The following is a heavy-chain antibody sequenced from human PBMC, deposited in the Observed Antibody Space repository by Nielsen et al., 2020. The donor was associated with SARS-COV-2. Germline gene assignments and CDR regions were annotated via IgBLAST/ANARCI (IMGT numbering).Heavy chain of an antibody. J-gene: IGHJ5*02. Sequence: GGSLRLSCAASGFIFSEYYMGWIRQAPGKGLEWVSYISSSGSTIYYADSVRGRFTISRDNAKNSLYLQMNSLRAEDTAMYYCARDEYNYGYNWFDPWGQGTLVTVSS. CDR2: ISSSGSTI. D-gene: IGHD5-18*01. V-gene: IGHV3-11*01. CDR3: ARDEYNYGYNWFDP. CDR1: GFIFSEYY.